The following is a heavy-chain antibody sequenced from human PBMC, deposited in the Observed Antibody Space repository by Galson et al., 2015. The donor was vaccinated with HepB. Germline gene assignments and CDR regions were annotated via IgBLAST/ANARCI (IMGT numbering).Heavy chain of an antibody. CDR1: GSTFRDYW. CDR2: INGDGSIR. CDR3: AKEDYDLLTGYRYYNYGMDV. V-gene: IGHV3-74*01. J-gene: IGHJ6*02. Sequence: SLRLSCAVSGSTFRDYWINWVRQAPGEGLVWVSRINGDGSIRNYADAVKGRFTISRDNAKNTLYLQMSSLTAEDTAVYYCAKEDYDLLTGYRYYNYGMDVWGQGTTVTVAS. D-gene: IGHD3-9*01.